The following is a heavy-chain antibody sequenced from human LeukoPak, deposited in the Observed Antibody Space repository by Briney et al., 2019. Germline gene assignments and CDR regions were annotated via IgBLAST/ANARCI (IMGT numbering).Heavy chain of an antibody. CDR3: ARDVGCSSTSCPSYYYYTDV. D-gene: IGHD2-2*01. V-gene: IGHV3-7*01. J-gene: IGHJ6*03. CDR1: GFTFSSYW. Sequence: PGGSLRLSCAASGFTFSSYWMSWVRQAPGKGLEWVANIKQDGSEKYYVDSVKGRFTISRDNAKNSLYLQMNSLRAEDTAVYYCARDVGCSSTSCPSYYYYTDVWGKGTMVTVSS. CDR2: IKQDGSEK.